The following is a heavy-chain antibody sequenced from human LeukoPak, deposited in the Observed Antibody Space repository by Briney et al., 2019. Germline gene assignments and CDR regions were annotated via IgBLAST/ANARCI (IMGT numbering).Heavy chain of an antibody. Sequence: GGSLRLSCAASGFTFDSYWMDWVRQVPGKGLVWVARSNSDGTSTTYADSVKGRFTISRDNAKNTLYLQMNSLRIEDTAVYFCTRGPSLGQHFDYWGQGTQVTVSS. CDR2: SNSDGTST. CDR1: GFTFDSYW. V-gene: IGHV3-74*01. J-gene: IGHJ4*02. CDR3: TRGPSLGQHFDY.